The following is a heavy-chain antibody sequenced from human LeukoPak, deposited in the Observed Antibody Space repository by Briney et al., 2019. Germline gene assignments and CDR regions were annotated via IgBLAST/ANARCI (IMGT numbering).Heavy chain of an antibody. CDR2: ISGSGGSI. Sequence: GGSLRLSCAASRFTFSSYAMNWVRQAPGKGLEWVSAISGSGGSIYYTDSVKGRFTISRDNSKNTLFLQMNSLRAEDTAVYYCAKVWGSYSTGYFDYWGQGTLVTVSS. CDR1: RFTFSSYA. V-gene: IGHV3-23*01. J-gene: IGHJ4*02. CDR3: AKVWGSYSTGYFDY. D-gene: IGHD1-26*01.